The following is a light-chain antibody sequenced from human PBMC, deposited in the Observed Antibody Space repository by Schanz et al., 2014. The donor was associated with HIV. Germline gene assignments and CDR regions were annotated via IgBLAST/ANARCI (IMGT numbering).Light chain of an antibody. Sequence: DIQMPQSPSSVSASVGDRVTITCRASQDVDNWISWFQQKPGKAPKLLVYGPSTLQSGVPSRFSGSRSGTDFNLTINSLQPEDFATYYCQQLNSFPFTFGPGTKVDLK. J-gene: IGKJ3*01. V-gene: IGKV1-12*02. CDR1: QDVDNW. CDR3: QQLNSFPFT. CDR2: GPS.